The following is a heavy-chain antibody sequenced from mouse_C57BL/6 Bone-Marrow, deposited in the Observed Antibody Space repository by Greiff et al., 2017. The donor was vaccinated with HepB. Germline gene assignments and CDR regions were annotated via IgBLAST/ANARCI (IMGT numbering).Heavy chain of an antibody. J-gene: IGHJ1*03. V-gene: IGHV1-64*01. D-gene: IGHD1-1*01. CDR3: ARSRYYGSRGYFDV. CDR2: IHPNSGST. CDR1: GYTFTSYW. Sequence: QVQLQQPGAELVKPGASVKLSCKASGYTFTSYWMHWVKQRPGQGLEWIGMIHPNSGSTNYNEKFKSKATLTVDKSSSTAYMQLSSLTSEDSAVYYCARSRYYGSRGYFDVWGTGTTVTVSS.